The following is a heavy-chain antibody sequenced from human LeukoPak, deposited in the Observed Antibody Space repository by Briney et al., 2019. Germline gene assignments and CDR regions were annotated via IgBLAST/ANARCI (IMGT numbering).Heavy chain of an antibody. Sequence: GGSLRLSCAASGFPVSDYYMNWVRQAPGKGLEWVANIKQDGSEKYYVDSVKGRFTISRDNAKNSLYLQMNSLRAEDTAVYYCARASAEQGFLFDYWGQGTLVTVSS. CDR1: GFPVSDYY. D-gene: IGHD1/OR15-1a*01. CDR3: ARASAEQGFLFDY. J-gene: IGHJ4*02. CDR2: IKQDGSEK. V-gene: IGHV3-7*01.